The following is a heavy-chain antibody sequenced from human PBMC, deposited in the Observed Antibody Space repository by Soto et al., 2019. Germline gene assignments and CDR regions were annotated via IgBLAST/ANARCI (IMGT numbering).Heavy chain of an antibody. D-gene: IGHD2-15*01. CDR3: ARMGCSGGSYYSRAFDI. V-gene: IGHV1-18*01. J-gene: IGHJ3*02. CDR2: ISAYNGNT. Sequence: ASVKVSCKASGYTFTSYGISWVRQAPGQGLEWMGWISAYNGNTNYAQKLQGRVTMTTDTSTSTAYMELRSLRSDDTAVYYCARMGCSGGSYYSRAFDIWGQGTMVTVSS. CDR1: GYTFTSYG.